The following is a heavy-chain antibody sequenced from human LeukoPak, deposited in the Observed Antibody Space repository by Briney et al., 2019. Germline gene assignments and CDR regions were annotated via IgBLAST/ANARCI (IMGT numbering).Heavy chain of an antibody. D-gene: IGHD3-3*01. CDR3: ARGGGSGYYTPQKWFDP. Sequence: GGSLRLSCAASGFTVSSNYMSWVRQAPGKGLEWVSVIYSGGSTYYADSVKGRFTISRDNAKNSLYLQMNSLRAEDTAVYYCARGGGSGYYTPQKWFDPWGQGTLVTVSS. CDR2: IYSGGST. J-gene: IGHJ5*02. CDR1: GFTVSSNY. V-gene: IGHV3-53*01.